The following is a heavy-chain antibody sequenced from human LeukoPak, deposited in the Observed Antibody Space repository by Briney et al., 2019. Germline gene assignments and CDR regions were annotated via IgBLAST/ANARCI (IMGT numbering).Heavy chain of an antibody. CDR1: GFTFSIYW. Sequence: GGSLRLSCAASGFTFSIYWMSWVRQAPGKGLEWVANLKEDGSEKYYVDSVKGRFTISRDNAKNSLYLQMNSLRVEDTAVYYCARDRAVAGPFDPWGQGTLVTVSS. CDR2: LKEDGSEK. V-gene: IGHV3-7*01. D-gene: IGHD6-19*01. CDR3: ARDRAVAGPFDP. J-gene: IGHJ5*02.